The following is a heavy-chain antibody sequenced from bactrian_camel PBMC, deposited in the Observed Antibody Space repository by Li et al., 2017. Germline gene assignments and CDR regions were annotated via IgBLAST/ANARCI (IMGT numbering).Heavy chain of an antibody. D-gene: IGHD2*01. Sequence: DVQLVESGGDSVQAGGSLRLSCTHSGYTSSRHCMGWFRQAPGKAREGIAAIDSDGSTSYADSVKGRFTISKDKEKHTLNLLMSSLKPEDTAMYFCASLCADDICDGDDRSPDRRWCAHWGRGTQVTVS. CDR1: GYTSSRHC. J-gene: IGHJ4*01. CDR2: IDSDGST. CDR3: ASLCADDICDGDDRSPDRRWCAH. V-gene: IGHV3S42*01.